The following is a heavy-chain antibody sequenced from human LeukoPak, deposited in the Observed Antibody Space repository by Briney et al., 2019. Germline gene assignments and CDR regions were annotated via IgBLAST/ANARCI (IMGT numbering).Heavy chain of an antibody. CDR3: AHRGQSWSGYYLDY. CDR1: GFSLSTSGVG. D-gene: IGHD3-3*01. Sequence: SGPTLVKPTQTLTLTCTFSGFSLSTSGVGVGWIRQPPGKALEWLALIYWNDDKRYSPSLKSRLTITKDTSKNQVVLTMTNMDPVDTATYYCAHRGQSWSGYYLDYWGQGTLVTVSS. CDR2: IYWNDDK. J-gene: IGHJ4*02. V-gene: IGHV2-5*01.